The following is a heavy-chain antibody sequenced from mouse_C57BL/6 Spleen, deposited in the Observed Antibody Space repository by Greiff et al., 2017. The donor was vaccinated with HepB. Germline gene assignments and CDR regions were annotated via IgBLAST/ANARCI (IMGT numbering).Heavy chain of an antibody. D-gene: IGHD3-2*02. CDR2: IYPGNSDT. Sequence: EVQLQQSGTVLARPGASVKMSCKTSGYTFTSYWMHWVKQRPGQGLEWIGAIYPGNSDTSYNQKFKGKAKLTAVTSASTAYMELSSLTNEDSAVYYCARGAQATPYYYAMDYWGQGTSVTVSS. CDR3: ARGAQATPYYYAMDY. CDR1: GYTFTSYW. J-gene: IGHJ4*01. V-gene: IGHV1-5*01.